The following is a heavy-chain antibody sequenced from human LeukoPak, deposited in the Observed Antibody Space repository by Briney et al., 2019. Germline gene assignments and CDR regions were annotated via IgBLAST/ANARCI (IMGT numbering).Heavy chain of an antibody. D-gene: IGHD5-24*01. J-gene: IGHJ4*02. CDR3: AREGDGYKKPFDY. CDR1: GFTFSSYE. Sequence: GGSLRLSCAASGFTFSSYEMNWVRQAPGKGLEWVSYISSSGSTIYYADSVKGRFTISRDNAKNSVYLQMNSLRAEDTAVYYCAREGDGYKKPFDYWGQGTLVTVSS. V-gene: IGHV3-48*03. CDR2: ISSSGSTI.